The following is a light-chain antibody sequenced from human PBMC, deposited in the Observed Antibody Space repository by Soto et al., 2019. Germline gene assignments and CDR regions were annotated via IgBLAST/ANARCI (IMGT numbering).Light chain of an antibody. CDR2: EAS. Sequence: QSVLTQPASVSESPGQSITISCTGTSSDVGSHNLVSWYQQYSDKAPKLIIFEASKRPSGVSNRFSGSKSGSTASLTISGLQAEDEADYYSCSNADSSTYVFGTGTKLTVL. V-gene: IGLV2-23*01. CDR1: SSDVGSHNL. CDR3: CSNADSSTYV. J-gene: IGLJ1*01.